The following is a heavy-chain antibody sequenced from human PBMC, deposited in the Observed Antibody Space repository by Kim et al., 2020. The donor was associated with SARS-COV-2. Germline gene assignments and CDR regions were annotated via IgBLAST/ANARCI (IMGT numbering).Heavy chain of an antibody. D-gene: IGHD3-22*01. Sequence: GGSLRLSCAASGFTFSSYSMNWVRQAPGKGLEWVSYISSSSSTIYYADSVKGRFTISRDNDKNSLYLQMNSLRDEDTAVYYCARLYYDSSGYYYYYYYGMDVWGQGTTVTVSS. CDR1: GFTFSSYS. J-gene: IGHJ6*02. CDR3: ARLYYDSSGYYYYYYYGMDV. V-gene: IGHV3-48*02. CDR2: ISSSSSTI.